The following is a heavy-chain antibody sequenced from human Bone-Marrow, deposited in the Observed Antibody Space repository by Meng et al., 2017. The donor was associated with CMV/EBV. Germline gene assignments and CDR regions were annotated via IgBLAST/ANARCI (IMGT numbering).Heavy chain of an antibody. J-gene: IGHJ5*02. CDR1: GGSISSSDYY. CDR2: IYYSGST. D-gene: IGHD1/OR15-1a*01. Sequence: SETLSLTCPVSGGSISSSDYYWGWIRQPPGKGLEWIGSIYYSGSTYYNPSLKSRVTISVDTSKNQFSLTLNSVTAADTAVYYCARDLWTMTVTGTDHWYDPWGQGTLVTVSS. CDR3: ARDLWTMTVTGTDHWYDP. V-gene: IGHV4-39*07.